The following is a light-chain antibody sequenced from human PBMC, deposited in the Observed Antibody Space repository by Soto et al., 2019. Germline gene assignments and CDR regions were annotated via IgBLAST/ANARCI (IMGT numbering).Light chain of an antibody. CDR2: EVT. Sequence: QSVLTQPPSASGSRGQSVTISCTGTSTDIGGYDYVSWYQQHPGKAPKLIIYEVTKRPSGVPDRFSGSKSGNTASLTVSGLQAEDEADYYCSSYAGTKSLYVFGTGTKVTVL. CDR3: SSYAGTKSLYV. CDR1: STDIGGYDY. V-gene: IGLV2-8*01. J-gene: IGLJ1*01.